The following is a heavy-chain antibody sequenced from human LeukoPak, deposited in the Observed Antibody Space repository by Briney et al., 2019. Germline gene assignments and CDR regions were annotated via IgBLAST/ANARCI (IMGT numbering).Heavy chain of an antibody. CDR2: IHTTGST. CDR1: GGSITSYY. Sequence: PSETLSLTCTVSGGSITSYYWSWIRQPARKGLEWIGRIHTTGSTNYNPSLKSRVTMSVDTSKNQFSLKLSSVTAADTAVYYCARDRYYYDSSGNRYFDLWGRGTLVTVSS. D-gene: IGHD3-22*01. CDR3: ARDRYYYDSSGNRYFDL. V-gene: IGHV4-4*07. J-gene: IGHJ2*01.